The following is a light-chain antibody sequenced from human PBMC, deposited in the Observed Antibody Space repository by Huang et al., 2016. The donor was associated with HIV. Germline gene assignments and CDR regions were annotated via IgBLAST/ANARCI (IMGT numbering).Light chain of an antibody. V-gene: IGKV3-20*01. J-gene: IGKJ2*01. CDR1: QCVSGSN. CDR2: GAT. CDR3: QHYGTLFT. Sequence: EIILTQSPATLSLSPEQRATLSCRASQCVSGSNLAWYQQKLGQAPRLLIDGATTRATGIPDRFSASGSGTDCTLNISRLEPEDVAVYYCQHYGTLFTFGQGTEVEIK.